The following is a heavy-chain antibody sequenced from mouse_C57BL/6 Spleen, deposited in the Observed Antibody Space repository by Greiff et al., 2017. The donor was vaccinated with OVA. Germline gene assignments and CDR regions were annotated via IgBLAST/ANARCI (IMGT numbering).Heavy chain of an antibody. D-gene: IGHD3-1*01. CDR3: ARGLIWYFDV. V-gene: IGHV1-82*01. CDR1: GYAFSSSW. Sequence: QVQLQQPGPELVKPGASVKISCKASGYAFSSSWMNWVKQRPGKGLEWIGRIYPGDGDTNYNGKFKGKATLTAYKSSSTAYMQLSSLTSEDSAVYCCARGLIWYFDVWGTGTTVTVSS. J-gene: IGHJ1*03. CDR2: IYPGDGDT.